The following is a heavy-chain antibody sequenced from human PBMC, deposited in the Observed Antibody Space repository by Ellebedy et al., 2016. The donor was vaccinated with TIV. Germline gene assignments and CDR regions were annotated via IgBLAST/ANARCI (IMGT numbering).Heavy chain of an antibody. CDR1: GFTFSSYS. J-gene: IGHJ4*02. Sequence: GESLKISCAVSGFTFSSYSMNWVRQAPGKGMEWVSSIRSSCSPIHYADSVKGRFSISRDNVKNALYLQMNSLRDEDTAVYYCTSGYSYAYPHWGQGTLVTVAS. D-gene: IGHD5-18*01. CDR3: TSGYSYAYPH. CDR2: IRSSCSPI. V-gene: IGHV3-48*02.